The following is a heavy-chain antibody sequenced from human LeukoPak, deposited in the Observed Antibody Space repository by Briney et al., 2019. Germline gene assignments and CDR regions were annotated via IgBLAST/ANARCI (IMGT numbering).Heavy chain of an antibody. CDR1: GFTFSSYA. V-gene: IGHV3-23*01. D-gene: IGHD3-9*01. Sequence: PGGPLTLSCAASGFTFSSYAMSWVRQAPGKGLEWVSAISGRADITYHTDSVKGRFTISRDSSRNTLYLQMDSLRAEDTALYYCAKMGGDILTGSYYHYMDVWGKGTTVTVSS. J-gene: IGHJ6*03. CDR3: AKMGGDILTGSYYHYMDV. CDR2: ISGRADIT.